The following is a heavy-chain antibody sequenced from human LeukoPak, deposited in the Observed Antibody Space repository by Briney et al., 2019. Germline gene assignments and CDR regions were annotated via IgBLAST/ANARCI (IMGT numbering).Heavy chain of an antibody. CDR3: ARDRDAVAGTADAFDI. D-gene: IGHD6-19*01. CDR2: INPNSGGT. Sequence: ASVKVSCKASGYTFTSYYMHWVRQAPGQGLEWMGWINPNSGGTNYAQKFQGRVTMTRDTSISTAYMELSRLRSDDTAVYYCARDRDAVAGTADAFDIWGQGTMVTVSS. CDR1: GYTFTSYY. V-gene: IGHV1-2*02. J-gene: IGHJ3*02.